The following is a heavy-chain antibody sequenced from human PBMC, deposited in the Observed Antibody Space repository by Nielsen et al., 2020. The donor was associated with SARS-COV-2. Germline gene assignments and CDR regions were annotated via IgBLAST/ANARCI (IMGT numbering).Heavy chain of an antibody. CDR2: IRSKAYGGTT. D-gene: IGHD2-2*01. CDR3: TRGGYCSSTGCYGPFDY. Sequence: GGSLTLSCTASGLTSGDYAMSWFRHAPGKGLEWVGFIRSKAYGGTTEYAASVKGGFTISRDDSKSIAYLQMNSLKTEDTAVYYCTRGGYCSSTGCYGPFDYWGQGTLVTVSS. J-gene: IGHJ4*02. CDR1: GLTSGDYA. V-gene: IGHV3-49*03.